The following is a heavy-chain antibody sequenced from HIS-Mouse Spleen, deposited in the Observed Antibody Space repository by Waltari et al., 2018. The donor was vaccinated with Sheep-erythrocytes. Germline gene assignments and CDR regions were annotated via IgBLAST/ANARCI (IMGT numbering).Heavy chain of an antibody. CDR1: GFTVSSNY. V-gene: IGHV3-53*01. CDR2: IYSGCST. D-gene: IGHD5-12*01. Sequence: CPASGFTVSSNYMSWVRQAPGKGLEWVSVIYSGCSTYYADSVKGRFTISRDNSKNTLYLQMNSLRAEDTAVYYCARMTYGGYYFDYWGQGTLVTVSS. J-gene: IGHJ4*02. CDR3: ARMTYGGYYFDY.